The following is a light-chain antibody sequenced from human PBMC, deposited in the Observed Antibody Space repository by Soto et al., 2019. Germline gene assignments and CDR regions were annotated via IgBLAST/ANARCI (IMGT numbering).Light chain of an antibody. V-gene: IGKV1-13*02. CDR3: QQFNSYPQT. CDR1: QGISSA. CDR2: DAS. Sequence: AIQLTQSPSSLSASVGDRVTITCRASQGISSALAWYQQKPGKAPNLLIYDASSLESGVPSRFSGSGSGTDFTLTISSLQPEDFATYYCQQFNSYPQTFGGGTKVEIK. J-gene: IGKJ4*01.